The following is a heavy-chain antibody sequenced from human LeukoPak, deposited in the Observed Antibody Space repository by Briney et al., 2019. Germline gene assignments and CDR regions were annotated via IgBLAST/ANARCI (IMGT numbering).Heavy chain of an antibody. Sequence: ASVKVSCKASGYTFIGYNIHWVRQAPGQGLEWMGWINPKTGGTNDAQKFQGRVTMTRDTSISTAYMELSRLRSDDTAVYYCARALPGLSEYCSSTSCYGPHFDYWGQGTLVTVSS. CDR1: GYTFIGYN. J-gene: IGHJ4*02. V-gene: IGHV1-2*02. CDR2: INPKTGGT. D-gene: IGHD2-2*01. CDR3: ARALPGLSEYCSSTSCYGPHFDY.